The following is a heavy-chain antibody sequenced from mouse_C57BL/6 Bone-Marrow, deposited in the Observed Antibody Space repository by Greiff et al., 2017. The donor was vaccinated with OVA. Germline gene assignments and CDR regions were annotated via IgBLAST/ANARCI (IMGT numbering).Heavy chain of an antibody. V-gene: IGHV5-16*01. D-gene: IGHD1-1*01. Sequence: VQLQQSEGGLVQPGSSMKLSCTASGFTFSDYYMAWVRQVPEKGLEWVANINYDGSSTYYLDSLKGRFIISRDNAKNILYLQMSRLKSEDTATYYWARVSHYYGSSHYYFDDWGKGTTLTVSS. CDR2: INYDGSST. CDR1: GFTFSDYY. J-gene: IGHJ2*01. CDR3: ARVSHYYGSSHYYFDD.